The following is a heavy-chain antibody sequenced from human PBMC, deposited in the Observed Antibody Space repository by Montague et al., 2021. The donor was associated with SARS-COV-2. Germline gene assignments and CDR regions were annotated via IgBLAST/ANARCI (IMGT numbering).Heavy chain of an antibody. CDR1: GGPISSYY. V-gene: IGHV4-59*08. J-gene: IGHJ4*02. Sequence: SETLSLTCTVSGGPISSYYWSWIRQPPGKGLEWIGYIYYSGSTNYNYSLKSRTPITVDTSKNQFSLKLSSVTAADTAVDYCARHSRMTIIDYWGQGTLVTVSS. CDR2: IYYSGST. CDR3: ARHSRMTIIDY. D-gene: IGHD4/OR15-4a*01.